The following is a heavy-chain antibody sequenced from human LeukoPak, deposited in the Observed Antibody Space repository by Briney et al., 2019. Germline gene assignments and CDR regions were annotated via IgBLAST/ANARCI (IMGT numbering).Heavy chain of an antibody. Sequence: PGGSLRLSCAASGFTFSSYSMNWVRQAPGKGLEWVSSISSSSSYIYYADSVKGRFTISRDNAKNSLYLQMNSLRAEDTAVYYCARDYSAWAAGTRIDYWGQGTLVTVSS. CDR2: ISSSSSYI. J-gene: IGHJ4*02. CDR1: GFTFSSYS. D-gene: IGHD6-13*01. CDR3: ARDYSAWAAGTRIDY. V-gene: IGHV3-21*01.